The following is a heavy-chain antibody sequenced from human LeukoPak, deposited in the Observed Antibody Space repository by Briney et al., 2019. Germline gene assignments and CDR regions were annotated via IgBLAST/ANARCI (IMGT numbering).Heavy chain of an antibody. J-gene: IGHJ3*02. Sequence: ASVKVSCKAYGYTFTSYGISWVRQAPGQGLEWMGWISAYNGNTNYAQKLQGRVTMTTDTSTSTAYMELRSLRSDDTAVYYCARDLPWVGGDYLSDAFDIWGQGTMVAVSS. V-gene: IGHV1-18*01. CDR1: GYTFTSYG. CDR3: ARDLPWVGGDYLSDAFDI. CDR2: ISAYNGNT. D-gene: IGHD4-17*01.